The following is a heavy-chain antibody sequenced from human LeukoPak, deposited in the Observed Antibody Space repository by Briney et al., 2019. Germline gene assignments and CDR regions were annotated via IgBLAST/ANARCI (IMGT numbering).Heavy chain of an antibody. J-gene: IGHJ4*02. Sequence: GGSLRLSCAASGFTFSSYSMNWVRQAPGKGLEWVSYITTTSSTIYYADSVKGRFTISRDNAKNSLYLQMNSLRAEDTAVYYCAPSLGHGIGYWGQGTLVTVSS. CDR2: ITTTSSTI. CDR3: APSLGHGIGY. D-gene: IGHD1-14*01. V-gene: IGHV3-48*01. CDR1: GFTFSSYS.